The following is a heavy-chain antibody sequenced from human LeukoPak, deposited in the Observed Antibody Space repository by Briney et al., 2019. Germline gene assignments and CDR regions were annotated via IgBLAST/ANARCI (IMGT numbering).Heavy chain of an antibody. CDR3: APRGVAGSFDY. J-gene: IGHJ4*02. CDR1: GFTFSSYA. CDR2: ISGSGGST. V-gene: IGHV3-23*01. D-gene: IGHD6-19*01. Sequence: GGSLRLSCAAYGFTFSSYAMSWVRQAPGKGLEWVSAISGSGGSTYYADSVKGRFTISRDNSKNTLYLQMNSLRAEDTAVYYCAPRGVAGSFDYWGQGTLVTVSS.